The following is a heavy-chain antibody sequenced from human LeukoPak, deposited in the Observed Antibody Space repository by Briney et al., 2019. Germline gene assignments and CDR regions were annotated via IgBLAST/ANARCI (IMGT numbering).Heavy chain of an antibody. J-gene: IGHJ4*02. Sequence: ASVKVSCEASGYTFTGYYMHWVRQAPGQGLEWMGWINPNSGGTNYAQKFQGRVTMTRDTSISTAYMELSRLRSDDTAVYYCARKSDTIYSDVFDYWGQGTLVTVSS. CDR1: GYTFTGYY. CDR3: ARKSDTIYSDVFDY. D-gene: IGHD4-17*01. CDR2: INPNSGGT. V-gene: IGHV1-2*02.